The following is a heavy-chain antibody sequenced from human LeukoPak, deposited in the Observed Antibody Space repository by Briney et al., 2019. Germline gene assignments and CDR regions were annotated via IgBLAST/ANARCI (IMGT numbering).Heavy chain of an antibody. CDR2: INSDGSST. Sequence: PGGSLRLSCAAHGFTFSSYWMARVRQAPGKGLVWVSRINSDGSSTTYADSVKGLFTISRDNTKNTLYLQMNSLRAEDTAVYYCAFGYYDFWSGYLDAFDIWGQGTMVTVSS. CDR3: AFGYYDFWSGYLDAFDI. J-gene: IGHJ3*02. D-gene: IGHD3-3*01. V-gene: IGHV3-74*01. CDR1: GFTFSSYW.